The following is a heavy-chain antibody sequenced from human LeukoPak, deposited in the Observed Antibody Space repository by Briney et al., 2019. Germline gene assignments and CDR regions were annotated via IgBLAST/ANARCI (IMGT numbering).Heavy chain of an antibody. D-gene: IGHD3-22*01. CDR3: ARAPAYYYDSSGGPYYFDY. CDR2: IYSGGST. V-gene: IGHV3-53*01. CDR1: GFTVSSNY. J-gene: IGHJ4*02. Sequence: GGSLRLSWAASGFTVSSNYMSWVRQAPGKGLEWVSVIYSGGSTYYADSVKGRFTISRDNPKNTLYLQTSSLRVEDTAVYYCARAPAYYYDSSGGPYYFDYWGQGTLVTVSS.